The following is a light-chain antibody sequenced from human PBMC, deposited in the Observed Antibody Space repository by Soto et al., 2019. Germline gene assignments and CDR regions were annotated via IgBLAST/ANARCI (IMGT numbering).Light chain of an antibody. J-gene: IGKJ1*01. CDR1: QSVSSN. CDR2: GAS. Sequence: VVLTQSPGTLSLSPGEGAPLACRASQSVSSNLAWYQQKPGQAPRLLIYGASTRATGIPARFSGSGSGTEFTLTISSLQSEDFAVYYCQQYNNWPLTFGQGTKVDIK. CDR3: QQYNNWPLT. V-gene: IGKV3-15*01.